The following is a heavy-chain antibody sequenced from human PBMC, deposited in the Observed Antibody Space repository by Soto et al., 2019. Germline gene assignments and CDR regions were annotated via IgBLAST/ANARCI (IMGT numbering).Heavy chain of an antibody. Sequence: SETLSLTCTVSGGSISSGDYYWSWIRQPPGKGLEWIGYIYYSGSTYYNPSLKSRVTISVDTSKNQFSLKLSSVTAADTAVYYCAREEPARLRGSFDIWGQGTMVTVSS. CDR2: IYYSGST. V-gene: IGHV4-30-4*01. CDR1: GGSISSGDYY. J-gene: IGHJ3*02. CDR3: AREEPARLRGSFDI. D-gene: IGHD1-1*01.